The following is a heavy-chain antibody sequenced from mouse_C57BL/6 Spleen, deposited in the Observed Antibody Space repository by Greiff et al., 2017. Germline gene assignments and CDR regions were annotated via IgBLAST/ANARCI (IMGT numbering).Heavy chain of an antibody. Sequence: VQLQQSGPELVKPGASVKISCKASGYAFSCSWMNWVKQRPGKGLEWIGRIYPGDGDTNYNGKFKGKATLTADKSSSTAYMQLSSLTSEDSAVYFCAGDDGYWFADWGQGTLVTVSA. CDR3: AGDDGYWFAD. CDR1: GYAFSCSW. V-gene: IGHV1-82*01. D-gene: IGHD2-3*01. CDR2: IYPGDGDT. J-gene: IGHJ3*01.